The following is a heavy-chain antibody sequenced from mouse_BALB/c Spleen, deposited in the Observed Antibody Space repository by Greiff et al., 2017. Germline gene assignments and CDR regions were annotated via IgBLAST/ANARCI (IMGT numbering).Heavy chain of an antibody. Sequence: EVQLQQSGPGLVKPSQSLSLTCTVTGYSITSDYAWNWIRQFPGNKLEWMGYISYSGSTSYNPSLKSRISITRDTSKNQFFLQLNSVTTEDTATYYCARSKNLLYDYWGQGTTLTVSS. CDR2: ISYSGST. CDR1: GYSITSDYA. D-gene: IGHD2-1*01. J-gene: IGHJ2*01. CDR3: ARSKNLLYDY. V-gene: IGHV3-2*02.